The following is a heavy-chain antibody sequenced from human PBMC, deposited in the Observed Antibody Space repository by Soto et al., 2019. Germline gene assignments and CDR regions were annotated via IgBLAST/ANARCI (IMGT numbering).Heavy chain of an antibody. D-gene: IGHD1-20*01. CDR1: GFTFSSYW. J-gene: IGHJ6*02. V-gene: IGHV3-74*01. CDR3: ARDSDNWNDANYYYGMDV. Sequence: GGALRLSCAASGFTFSSYWMHWVRQAPGKGLVWVSRINSDGSSTSYADSVKGRFTISRDNAKNTLYLQMNSLRAEDTAVYYCARDSDNWNDANYYYGMDVWGQGTTVTVSS. CDR2: INSDGSST.